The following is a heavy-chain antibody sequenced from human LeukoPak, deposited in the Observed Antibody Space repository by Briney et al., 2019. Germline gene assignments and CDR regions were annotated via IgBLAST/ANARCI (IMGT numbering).Heavy chain of an antibody. CDR2: ISAYNGNT. J-gene: IGHJ4*02. CDR3: ARGLPPRGMVDY. Sequence: GASVKVSCKASGYTFTSYGISWVRQAPGQGLEWMGWISAYNGNTNYAQKLQGRVTITTDTSPSTPYMELRSLSSDEKAVSYCARGLPPRGMVDYWGQGTLVTVSS. D-gene: IGHD5-12*01. V-gene: IGHV1-18*01. CDR1: GYTFTSYG.